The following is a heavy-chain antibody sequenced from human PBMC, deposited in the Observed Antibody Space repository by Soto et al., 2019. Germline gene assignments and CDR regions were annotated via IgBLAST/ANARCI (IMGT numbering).Heavy chain of an antibody. V-gene: IGHV4-31*03. J-gene: IGHJ3*02. D-gene: IGHD3-22*01. CDR2: IYFRGNT. Sequence: KASETLSLTCSVSGDSISRIDYYWTWIRQHPEKGLEWIGNIYFRGNTYYSPSLESRLTISVDTSKNRFSLKLTSVTAADTAVYYCAREGGSYDSGGYLIRGAFDIWGQGTMVTVSS. CDR1: GDSISRIDYY. CDR3: AREGGSYDSGGYLIRGAFDI.